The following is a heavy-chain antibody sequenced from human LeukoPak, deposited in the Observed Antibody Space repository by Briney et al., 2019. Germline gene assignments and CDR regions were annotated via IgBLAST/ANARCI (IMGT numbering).Heavy chain of an antibody. D-gene: IGHD2-2*02. CDR1: GFTLSSYW. V-gene: IGHV3-7*01. CDR2: IKHDGSDK. J-gene: IGHJ4*02. CDR3: ARGGLVVPDAIQHY. Sequence: GGSLRLSCAASGFTLSSYWMSWVRQAPGKGLEWLANIKHDGSDKYYVDSVKGRFTISRDNAKNSVYLQMNNLRAEDTAVYYCARGGLVVPDAIQHYWGQGALVTVSS.